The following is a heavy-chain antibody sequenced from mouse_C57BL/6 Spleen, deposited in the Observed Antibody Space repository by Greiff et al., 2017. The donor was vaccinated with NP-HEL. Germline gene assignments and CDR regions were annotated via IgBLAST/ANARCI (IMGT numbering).Heavy chain of an antibody. J-gene: IGHJ2*01. D-gene: IGHD1-1*01. Sequence: QVQLQQSGAELVRPGASVTLSCKASGYTFTDYELHWVKQTPVHGLEWIGAIDPETGGTAYNQKFKGKAILTADKSSSTAYMGLRSLTSEDSAVYYCTRRGTTVVVGCYWGKGTTLTVSS. V-gene: IGHV1-15*01. CDR1: GYTFTDYE. CDR2: IDPETGGT. CDR3: TRRGTTVVVGCY.